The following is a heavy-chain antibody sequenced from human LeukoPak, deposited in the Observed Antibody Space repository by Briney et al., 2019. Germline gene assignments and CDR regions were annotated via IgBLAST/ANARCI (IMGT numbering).Heavy chain of an antibody. V-gene: IGHV3-15*01. Sequence: NPGGSLRLSCAASGFTFSSYAMSWVRQAPGKGLGWVGRIKSKTDGGTTDYAAPVKGRFTISRDDSKNILYLQMNSLKTEDTAVYYCTTLSYYDFWSGYDRLRYFDYWGQGSLVTVSS. CDR2: IKSKTDGGTT. J-gene: IGHJ4*02. CDR1: GFTFSSYA. CDR3: TTLSYYDFWSGYDRLRYFDY. D-gene: IGHD3-3*01.